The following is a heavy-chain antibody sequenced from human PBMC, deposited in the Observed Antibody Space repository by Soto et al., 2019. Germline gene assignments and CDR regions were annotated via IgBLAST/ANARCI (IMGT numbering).Heavy chain of an antibody. CDR3: AKDKNFRDILTGYYSPCFDY. CDR1: GFTFDDYA. Sequence: GGSLRLSCAASGFTFDDYAMHWVRQAPGKGLEWVSGISWNSGSIGYADSVKGRFTISRDNSKNTLYPQMNSLRAEDTAVYYCAKDKNFRDILTGYYSPCFDYWGQGTLVTVSS. V-gene: IGHV3-9*01. J-gene: IGHJ4*02. CDR2: ISWNSGSI. D-gene: IGHD3-9*01.